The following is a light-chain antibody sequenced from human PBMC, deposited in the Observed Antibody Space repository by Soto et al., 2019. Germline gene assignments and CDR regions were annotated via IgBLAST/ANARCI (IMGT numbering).Light chain of an antibody. CDR2: GNS. J-gene: IGLJ2*01. CDR3: QSYDSSLSGYVV. Sequence: QPVLTQPPSVSGAPGQRVTISCTGSSSNIGAVYDVHWYQQLPGTAPKLLIYGNSNRPSGVPDRFSGSKSGTSASLAITGLQAEDEADYYCQSYDSSLSGYVVFGGGTKLTVL. CDR1: SSNIGAVYD. V-gene: IGLV1-40*01.